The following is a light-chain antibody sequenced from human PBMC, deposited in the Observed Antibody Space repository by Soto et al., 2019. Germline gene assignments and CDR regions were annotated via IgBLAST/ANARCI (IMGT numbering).Light chain of an antibody. Sequence: EIVLTQSPDTLSLSSGERATLSYRASQRISNYYLAWYHQKPGQAPRLLIYGASSRATGVPDRFSGSGSGTDFTLTISRLEPEDFAVYYCQQYGSSPLTFGGGTKVDIK. V-gene: IGKV3-20*01. CDR1: QRISNYY. J-gene: IGKJ4*01. CDR2: GAS. CDR3: QQYGSSPLT.